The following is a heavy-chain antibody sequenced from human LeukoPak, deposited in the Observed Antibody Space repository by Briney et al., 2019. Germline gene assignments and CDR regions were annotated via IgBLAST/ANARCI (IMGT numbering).Heavy chain of an antibody. J-gene: IGHJ4*02. V-gene: IGHV5-51*01. CDR3: ARQADDGSGYPSYYFDS. CDR2: IYPGDSDT. CDR1: GYSFTSYW. Sequence: GESLKISCKGSGYSFTSYWIGWVRQMPGKGLEWMGIIYPGDSDTRYSPSFQGQVTISADKSISTAYLQWSSLKASDTAVYYCARQADDGSGYPSYYFDSWGQGTLVIVSS. D-gene: IGHD3-22*01.